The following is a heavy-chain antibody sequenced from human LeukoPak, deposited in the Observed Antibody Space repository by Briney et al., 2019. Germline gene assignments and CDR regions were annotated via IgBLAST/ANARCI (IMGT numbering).Heavy chain of an antibody. V-gene: IGHV1-8*01. CDR1: GYTFTSYD. J-gene: IGHJ4*02. D-gene: IGHD1-26*01. CDR3: ARDRGDSGNYHLAY. Sequence: ASVKVSCKASGYTFTSYDIHWVRQATGQGLEWMGWMNPKSGNTGYAQKFQGRVTMNRSSSISTAYMELSSLRSEDTAVYYCARDRGDSGNYHLAYWGQGTLVTVSS. CDR2: MNPKSGNT.